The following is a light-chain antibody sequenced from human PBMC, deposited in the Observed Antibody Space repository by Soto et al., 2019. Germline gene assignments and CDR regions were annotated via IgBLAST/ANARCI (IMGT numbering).Light chain of an antibody. V-gene: IGKV3-20*01. J-gene: IGKJ4*01. CDR1: QSVRSDY. Sequence: EIVLTQSPDTLSLSPGQRATLSCRASQSVRSDYFAWYQQKPGQAPRVIIFGVSTRATGVPDRFSGSGSGTDFTLTISRLEPEDFALYYCQQYGKSPLNFGGGTKV. CDR2: GVS. CDR3: QQYGKSPLN.